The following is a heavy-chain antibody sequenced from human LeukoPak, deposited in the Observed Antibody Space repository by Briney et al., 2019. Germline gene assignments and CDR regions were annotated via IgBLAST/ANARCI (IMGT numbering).Heavy chain of an antibody. Sequence: GSLRLSCAASGFTFSSYSMNRVRQAPGKGLEWVSYISSSSSTIYYADSVKGRFTISRDNAKNSLYLQMNSLRVEDTAVYYCASGPAAGFDYWGQGTLVTVSS. CDR3: ASGPAAGFDY. J-gene: IGHJ4*02. CDR1: GFTFSSYS. V-gene: IGHV3-48*01. CDR2: ISSSSSTI. D-gene: IGHD6-13*01.